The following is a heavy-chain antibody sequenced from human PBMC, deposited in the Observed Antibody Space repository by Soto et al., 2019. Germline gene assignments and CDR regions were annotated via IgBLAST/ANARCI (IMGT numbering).Heavy chain of an antibody. CDR2: MNPNSGNT. V-gene: IGHV1-8*01. CDR3: ARGYCSGGSCWGYGYYYYMDV. D-gene: IGHD2-15*01. J-gene: IGHJ6*03. Sequence: QVQLVQSGAEVKKPGASVKVSCKASGYTFTSYDINWVRQATGQGLEWMGWMNPNSGNTGYAQKFQGRVTMTRNTSISTAYMELSSLRSEDTAVYYCARGYCSGGSCWGYGYYYYMDVWGKGTTVTVSS. CDR1: GYTFTSYD.